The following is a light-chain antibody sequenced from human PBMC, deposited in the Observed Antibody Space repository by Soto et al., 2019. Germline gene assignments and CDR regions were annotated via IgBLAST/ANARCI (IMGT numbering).Light chain of an antibody. Sequence: QSVLTQPASVSGSPGQSITISCTGTSSDVGGYNYVSWYQQHPGKVPKLIIYDVTVRPSGVSNRFSGSKSGNTASLTISGLQAEDEADYYCNSYTSSSIVVFGGGNKLTVL. CDR1: SSDVGGYNY. CDR2: DVT. CDR3: NSYTSSSIVV. V-gene: IGLV2-14*03. J-gene: IGLJ2*01.